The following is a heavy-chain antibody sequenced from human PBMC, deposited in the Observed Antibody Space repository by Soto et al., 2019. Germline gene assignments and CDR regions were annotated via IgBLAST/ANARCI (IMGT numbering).Heavy chain of an antibody. Sequence: GGSLRLSCAASGFTFSSYWMSWVRKAPGKGLEWVANIKQDGSEKYYVDSVKGRFTISRDNAKNSLYLQMNSLRAEDTAVYYCARSSGWSLDYFDYWGQGTLVTVSS. V-gene: IGHV3-7*03. CDR3: ARSSGWSLDYFDY. CDR1: GFTFSSYW. J-gene: IGHJ4*02. CDR2: IKQDGSEK. D-gene: IGHD6-19*01.